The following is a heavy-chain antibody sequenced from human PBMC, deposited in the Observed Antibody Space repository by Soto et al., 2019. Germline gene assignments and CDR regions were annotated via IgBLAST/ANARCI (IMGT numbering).Heavy chain of an antibody. CDR1: GFTFSSYG. V-gene: IGHV3-30*18. CDR3: AKDLWSEQWLVVDY. J-gene: IGHJ4*02. Sequence: QVQLVESGGGVVQPGRSLRLSCAASGFTFSSYGMHWVRQAPGKGLEWVAVISYDGSNKYYADYVKGRFTISRDNSKNTLYLQMNSLGAEDTAVYYCAKDLWSEQWLVVDYWGQGTLVTVSS. D-gene: IGHD6-19*01. CDR2: ISYDGSNK.